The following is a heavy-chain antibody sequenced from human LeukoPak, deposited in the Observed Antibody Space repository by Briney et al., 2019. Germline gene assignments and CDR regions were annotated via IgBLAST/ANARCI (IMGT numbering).Heavy chain of an antibody. CDR1: GGSISSGGYY. D-gene: IGHD2-8*01. J-gene: IGHJ6*02. Sequence: SQTLSLTCTVSGGSISSGGYYWSWIRQHPGKGLEWIGYIYYSGSTYYNPSLKSRVTISVDTSKNQFSLKLSSVTAADTAVYYCARLQMLHHYGMDVWGQGTTVTVSS. CDR3: ARLQMLHHYGMDV. V-gene: IGHV4-31*03. CDR2: IYYSGST.